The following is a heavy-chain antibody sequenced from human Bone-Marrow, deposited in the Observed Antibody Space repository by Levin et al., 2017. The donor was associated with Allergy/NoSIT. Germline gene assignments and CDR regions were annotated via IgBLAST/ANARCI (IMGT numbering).Heavy chain of an antibody. Sequence: GGSLRLSCAASGFTFSSYAMHWVRQAPGKGLEWVAVISYDGSNKYYADSVKGRFTISRDNSKNTLYLQMNSLRAEDTAVYYCARELWKSMTTDDYWGQGTLVTVSS. CDR3: ARELWKSMTTDDY. V-gene: IGHV3-30-3*01. D-gene: IGHD4-11*01. J-gene: IGHJ4*02. CDR2: ISYDGSNK. CDR1: GFTFSSYA.